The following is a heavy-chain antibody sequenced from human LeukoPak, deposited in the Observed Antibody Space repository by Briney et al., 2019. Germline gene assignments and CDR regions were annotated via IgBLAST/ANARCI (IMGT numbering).Heavy chain of an antibody. J-gene: IGHJ4*02. D-gene: IGHD6-19*01. CDR1: GFTFSTYA. CDR3: AKDWGSSGWYGFDY. Sequence: QTGGSLRLSCTASGFTFSTYAMNWVRQAPGKGLEWVSGISGSGVSTYYADSVKGRFTISRDNSNNTLYLQMSSLGAEDTAVYYCAKDWGSSGWYGFDYWGQGTLVTVSS. V-gene: IGHV3-23*01. CDR2: ISGSGVST.